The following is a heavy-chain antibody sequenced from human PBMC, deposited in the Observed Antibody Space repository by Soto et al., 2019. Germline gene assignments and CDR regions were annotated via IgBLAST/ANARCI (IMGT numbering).Heavy chain of an antibody. J-gene: IGHJ4*02. D-gene: IGHD3-9*01. CDR1: GFMFSSYG. CDR2: IHPSGGST. V-gene: IGHV3-23*01. Sequence: GGSLRLSCAAAGFMFSSYGMSWVRQAPGKGLQWVATIHPSGGSTHYAESVRGRFTISRDNSRDTLYLQMNSLRAEDTAVYYCAKDPSTGPPDCWGQGALVTISS. CDR3: AKDPSTGPPDC.